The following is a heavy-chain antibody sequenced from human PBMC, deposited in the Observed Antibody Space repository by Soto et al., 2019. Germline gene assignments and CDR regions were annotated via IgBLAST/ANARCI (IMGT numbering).Heavy chain of an antibody. V-gene: IGHV1-18*01. D-gene: IGHD6-19*01. CDR2: ISAYNGNT. CDR3: ARASRIRIAVAGTGDY. Sequence: QVQLVQSGAEVKKPGASVKFSCKASGYTFTSYGISWVRQAPGQGLEWMGWISAYNGNTNYAQKLQGRVTMTTDTSTSTAYMELRSLRSDDTAVYYCARASRIRIAVAGTGDYWGQGTLVTVSS. CDR1: GYTFTSYG. J-gene: IGHJ4*02.